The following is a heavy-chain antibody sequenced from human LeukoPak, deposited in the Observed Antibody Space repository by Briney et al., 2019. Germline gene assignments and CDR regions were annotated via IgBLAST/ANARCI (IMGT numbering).Heavy chain of an antibody. CDR2: ISAYNGNT. CDR3: ARDARNWFDP. J-gene: IGHJ5*02. Sequence: ASVKVSCLPSGYTFPRYVLRSVRPPPGRGLAWMGWISAYNGNTNYAQKLQGRVTMTTDTSTSTAYMELRSLRSDDSAVYYCARDARNWFDPWGQGTLVTVSS. CDR1: GYTFPRYV. V-gene: IGHV1-18*01.